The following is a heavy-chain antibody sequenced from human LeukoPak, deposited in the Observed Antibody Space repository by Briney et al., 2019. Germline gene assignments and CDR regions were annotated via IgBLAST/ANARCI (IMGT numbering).Heavy chain of an antibody. CDR3: ATGPSTAGSLCDF. V-gene: IGHV3-15*01. Sequence: GGSLRLSCAASAFNFRDYWMNWFRQAPGKGQEWVGRIKSKRDGETADYAASVKGRFTISRDDSENTLSLQMDSLGNDDTAVYYCATGPSTAGSLCDFWGQGTLVIVSS. J-gene: IGHJ4*02. CDR1: AFNFRDYW. D-gene: IGHD3-10*01. CDR2: IKSKRDGETA.